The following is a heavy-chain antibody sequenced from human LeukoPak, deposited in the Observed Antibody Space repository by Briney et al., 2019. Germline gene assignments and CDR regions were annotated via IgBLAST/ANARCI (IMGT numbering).Heavy chain of an antibody. CDR1: GGFITSYF. J-gene: IGHJ4*02. CDR2: IYDSGNT. CDR3: AGGNSHPDF. V-gene: IGHV4-59*01. D-gene: IGHD3-16*01. Sequence: SETLSLTCTVSGGFITSYFWNWIRQPPGKGREWLGYIYDSGNTNYNPSLDSRVTISLATSKNQISLKVNSVTAADTAVYYCAGGNSHPDFWGQGTLVTVSS.